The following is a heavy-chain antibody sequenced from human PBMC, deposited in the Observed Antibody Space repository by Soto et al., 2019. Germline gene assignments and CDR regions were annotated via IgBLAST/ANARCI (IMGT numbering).Heavy chain of an antibody. V-gene: IGHV1-69*06. CDR3: ARDGYYDSSGYPSWGMDV. D-gene: IGHD3-22*01. Sequence: SVKVSCKASGGTFSSYAISWVRQTPGQGLEWMGGIIPIFGTANYAQKFQGRVTITADKSTSTAYMELSSLRSEDTAVYYCARDGYYDSSGYPSWGMDVWGQGTTVTVSS. CDR2: IIPIFGTA. J-gene: IGHJ6*02. CDR1: GGTFSSYA.